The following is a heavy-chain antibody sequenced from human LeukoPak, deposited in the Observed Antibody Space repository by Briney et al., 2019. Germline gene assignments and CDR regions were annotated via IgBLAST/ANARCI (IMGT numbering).Heavy chain of an antibody. CDR1: GGSISSTSYY. Sequence: PSETLSLTCTVSGGSISSTSYYWGWIRQHPGKGLEWIGYIYYSGSTYYNPSLKSRVTISVDTSKNQFSLKLSSVTAADTAVYYCARGDGDSPLRYWGQGTLVTVSS. V-gene: IGHV4-31*03. D-gene: IGHD4-17*01. CDR2: IYYSGST. CDR3: ARGDGDSPLRY. J-gene: IGHJ4*02.